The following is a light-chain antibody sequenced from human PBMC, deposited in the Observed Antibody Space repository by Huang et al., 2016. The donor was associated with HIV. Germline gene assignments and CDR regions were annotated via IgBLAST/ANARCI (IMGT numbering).Light chain of an antibody. Sequence: EVVLTQSPGILSLSAGERASLSCRASRNLTNSQLAWYQQKVGQPPRLLFFGASTRVSAVPERFTGGVSGRDFTLSISGLEPDDFATYYCQQYDTFSFGQGTRLE. J-gene: IGKJ2*01. V-gene: IGKV3-20*01. CDR2: GAS. CDR3: QQYDTFS. CDR1: RNLTNSQ.